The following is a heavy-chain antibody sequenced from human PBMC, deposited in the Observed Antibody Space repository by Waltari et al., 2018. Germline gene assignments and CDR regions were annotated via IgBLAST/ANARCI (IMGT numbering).Heavy chain of an antibody. CDR1: GGSISSYY. D-gene: IGHD3-10*01. J-gene: IGHJ6*03. Sequence: QVQLQESGPGLVKPSETLSLTCTVSGGSISSYYWSWIRQPPGKGLEWIGYIYYSGSPNYNPSLKSRVTISVDTSKNQFSLKLSSVTAADTAVYYCAREDYYGSGSYSRRYYYYYMDVWGKGTTVTVSS. CDR3: AREDYYGSGSYSRRYYYYYMDV. V-gene: IGHV4-59*01. CDR2: IYYSGSP.